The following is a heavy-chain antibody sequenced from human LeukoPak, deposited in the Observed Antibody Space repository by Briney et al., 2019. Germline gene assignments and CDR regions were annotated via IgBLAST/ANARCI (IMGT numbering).Heavy chain of an antibody. J-gene: IGHJ4*02. D-gene: IGHD3-10*01. CDR3: ARDERGFFDY. Sequence: GGSLRLSCAASGFTFSSYAMHWVRQAPGKGLEWVAVISYDGSNKYYADSVKGRFTISRDNSKNTLYLLMNSLRAEDTAVYYCARDERGFFDYWGQGTLVTVSS. CDR1: GFTFSSYA. V-gene: IGHV3-30*01. CDR2: ISYDGSNK.